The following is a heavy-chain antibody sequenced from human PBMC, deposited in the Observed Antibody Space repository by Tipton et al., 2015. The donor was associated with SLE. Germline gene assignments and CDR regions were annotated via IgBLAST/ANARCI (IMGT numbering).Heavy chain of an antibody. D-gene: IGHD6-19*01. Sequence: QLVQSGPEVKKPGASVRVSCKASGYSFNVYSIQWVRQAPGQGLEWMGWINSGNGRTQYSQKFQGRLTFSWDKSATTGYMELDRLTSEDTATYFCAREGAVALDFWGQGTVVTVSS. CDR2: INSGNGRT. CDR3: AREGAVALDF. J-gene: IGHJ4*02. CDR1: GYSFNVYS. V-gene: IGHV1-3*04.